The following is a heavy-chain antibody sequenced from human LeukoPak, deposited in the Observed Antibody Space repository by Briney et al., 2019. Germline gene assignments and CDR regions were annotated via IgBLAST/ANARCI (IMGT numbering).Heavy chain of an antibody. V-gene: IGHV3-23*01. CDR3: AKEIRPGWFGLWDY. Sequence: GGSLRLSCGASGFTFSNYAMNWVRQAPGKGLEWVSAVSGSGDTTHYADSVKGRFTISRDNFNNTLFLQMNSLRAEDAALYYCAKEIRPGWFGLWDYWGQGTLVTVSS. J-gene: IGHJ4*02. CDR1: GFTFSNYA. D-gene: IGHD3-10*01. CDR2: VSGSGDTT.